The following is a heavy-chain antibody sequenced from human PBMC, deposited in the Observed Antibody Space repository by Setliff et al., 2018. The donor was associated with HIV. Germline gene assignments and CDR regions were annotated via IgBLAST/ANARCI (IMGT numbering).Heavy chain of an antibody. CDR3: ARLNGGSHDGFDI. V-gene: IGHV3-48*03. J-gene: IGHJ3*02. D-gene: IGHD1-26*01. CDR1: GFTFSSYE. CDR2: ISSSGSTI. Sequence: PGGSLRLSCAASGFTFSSYEMNWVRQAPGKGLEWLSYISSSGSTIYYADSVKGRFTISRDNAKNSLSLQMTSLTAEDTAVYYCARLNGGSHDGFDIWGQGTMVT.